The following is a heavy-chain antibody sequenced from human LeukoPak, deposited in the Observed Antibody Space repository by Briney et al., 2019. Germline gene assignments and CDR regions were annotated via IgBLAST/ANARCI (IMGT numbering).Heavy chain of an antibody. CDR2: IIPIFGIA. V-gene: IGHV1-69*05. CDR1: GGTFSSYA. J-gene: IGHJ4*02. CDR3: ARGEAVWVVAATPFDY. D-gene: IGHD2-15*01. Sequence: SVKVSCKASGGTFSSYAISWVRQAPGQGLELMGRIIPIFGIANYAQKFQGRVTITTDESTSTAYMELSSLRSEDTAVYYCARGEAVWVVAATPFDYWGQGTLVTVSS.